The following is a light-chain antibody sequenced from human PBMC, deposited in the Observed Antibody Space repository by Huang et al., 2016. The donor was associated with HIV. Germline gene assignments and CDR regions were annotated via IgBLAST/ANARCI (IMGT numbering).Light chain of an antibody. V-gene: IGKV3-11*01. CDR1: QSVENY. CDR3: QQRGDWVS. J-gene: IGKJ4*01. Sequence: EIVLTQSPATLSLSPGDRATLSCRASQSVENYLAGYQQKPGQAPRLLIYDASNRATGIPARFGGSGSGTDFTLTISSLEPEDFAVYYCQQRGDWVSFGGGTKVETK. CDR2: DAS.